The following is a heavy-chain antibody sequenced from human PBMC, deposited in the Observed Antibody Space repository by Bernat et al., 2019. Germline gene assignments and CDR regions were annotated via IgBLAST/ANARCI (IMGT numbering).Heavy chain of an antibody. J-gene: IGHJ2*01. Sequence: QGELVQSGTEMKKLGASVRVSCKAPGFIFTSNGFAWVRQAPGQGLEWMGRVSAYNGDTQYAQKFQGRVLMTTDSSTPTAYMELKNLRSDDTAVYFCATTSVSLYWYFDLWGRGTLVTDSS. CDR2: VSAYNGDT. V-gene: IGHV1-18*01. CDR1: GFIFTSNG. CDR3: ATTSVSLYWYFDL.